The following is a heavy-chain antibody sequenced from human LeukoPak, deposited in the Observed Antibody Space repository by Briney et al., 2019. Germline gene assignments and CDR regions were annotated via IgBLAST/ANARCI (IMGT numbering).Heavy chain of an antibody. V-gene: IGHV1-58*02. CDR2: IVVGSGNT. CDR1: GFTFTSSA. J-gene: IGHJ4*02. D-gene: IGHD6-19*01. Sequence: GASVKVSCKASGFTFTSSAMQWVRQARGQRLEWIGWIVVGSGNTNYAQKFQERVTITRDMSISTAYMELSSLRSEDTAVYYCAADQGSGWYVWGQGTLVTVSS. CDR3: AADQGSGWYV.